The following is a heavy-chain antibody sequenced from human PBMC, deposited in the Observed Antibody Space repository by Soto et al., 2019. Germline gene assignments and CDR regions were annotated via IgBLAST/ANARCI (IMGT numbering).Heavy chain of an antibody. Sequence: QVQLVQSGAEVKKPGSSVKVSCKASGGTFSSYAISWVRQAPGQGLEWMGGIIPIFGTANYAQKFQGRVTITADESTSTAYMELSSLRSEDTAVYYCARAESRFGLYSLAYYYYGMDVWGQGTTVTVSS. CDR3: ARAESRFGLYSLAYYYYGMDV. D-gene: IGHD3-16*01. CDR1: GGTFSSYA. V-gene: IGHV1-69*01. CDR2: IIPIFGTA. J-gene: IGHJ6*02.